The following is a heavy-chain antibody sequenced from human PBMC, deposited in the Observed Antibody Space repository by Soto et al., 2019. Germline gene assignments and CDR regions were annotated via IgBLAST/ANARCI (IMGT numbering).Heavy chain of an antibody. CDR1: GFTFSSYA. CDR2: ISGSSRHI. D-gene: IGHD1-26*01. J-gene: IGHJ1*01. V-gene: IGHV3-21*01. Sequence: EVQLLESGGGLVQPGGSLRLSCAASGFTFSSYAMSWVRQAPGKGLEWVSSISGSSRHIYSADSVKGRFTISRDNAKNSLYLQMNSLRAEDTAVYYCARDPSDLWEPDQYFQYWGQGALVTVSS. CDR3: ARDPSDLWEPDQYFQY.